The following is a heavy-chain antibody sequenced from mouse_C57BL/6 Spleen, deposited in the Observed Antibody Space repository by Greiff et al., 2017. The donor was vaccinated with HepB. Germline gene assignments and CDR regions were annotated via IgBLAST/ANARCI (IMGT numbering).Heavy chain of an antibody. CDR2: ISYDGSN. CDR3: ASLPSDYAMDY. Sequence: VQLKQSGPGLVKPSQSLSLTCSVTGYSITSGYYWNWIRQFPGNKLEWMGYISYDGSNNYNPSLKNRLSITRDTSKNQFFLKLNSVTTEDTATYYCASLPSDYAMDYWGQGTSVTVAS. V-gene: IGHV3-6*01. CDR1: GYSITSGYY. J-gene: IGHJ4*01. D-gene: IGHD2-1*01.